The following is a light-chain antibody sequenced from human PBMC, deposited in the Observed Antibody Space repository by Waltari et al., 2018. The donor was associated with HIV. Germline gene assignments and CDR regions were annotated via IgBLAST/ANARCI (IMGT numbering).Light chain of an antibody. Sequence: IQMTQSPSSLSASVGDRVTITCRASQGIGNDLGWFQQKPGKAPKRLIYAASSLQSGVPSRFSGSGSGTEFTLTISSPQPEDFATYYCLQHSFYPWTFGQGTKVEIK. CDR1: QGIGND. V-gene: IGKV1-17*01. CDR3: LQHSFYPWT. J-gene: IGKJ1*01. CDR2: AAS.